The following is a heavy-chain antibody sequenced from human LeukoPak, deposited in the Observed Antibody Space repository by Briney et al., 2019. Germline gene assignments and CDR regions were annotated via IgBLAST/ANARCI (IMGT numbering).Heavy chain of an antibody. D-gene: IGHD2-2*01. CDR3: ARDIVVVPAASYYYYYYMDV. J-gene: IGHJ6*03. CDR2: IYTSGST. V-gene: IGHV4-4*07. CDR1: GGSISSYY. Sequence: SETLSLTCTVSGGSISSYYWSWIRQPAGKGLEWIGRIYTSGSTNYNPSLKSRVTMPVDTSKNQFSLKLSSVTAADTAVYYCARDIVVVPAASYYYYYYMDVWGKGTTVTVSS.